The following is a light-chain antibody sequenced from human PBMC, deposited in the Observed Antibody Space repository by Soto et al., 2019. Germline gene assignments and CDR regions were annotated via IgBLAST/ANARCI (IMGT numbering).Light chain of an antibody. CDR2: AAS. CDR1: QSVSTN. Sequence: EIVMTQSPATLSVSPGERATLSCRASQSVSTNLAWYQQKPGQAPTLLIYAASVRATGIPARFSGSGSGTEFTLTISSLQSEDFAVYYCQQYDERPPNLSCGGGTKVEIK. CDR3: QQYDERPPNLS. V-gene: IGKV3-15*01. J-gene: IGKJ4*01.